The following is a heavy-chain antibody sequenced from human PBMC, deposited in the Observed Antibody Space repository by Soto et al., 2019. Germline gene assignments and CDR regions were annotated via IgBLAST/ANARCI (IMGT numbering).Heavy chain of an antibody. Sequence: SETLSLTCAVYGGSFSGYYWSWIRQPPGKGLEWIGEINHSGSTNYNPSLKSRVTISVDTSKNQFSLKLSSVTAADTAVYYCAAVTTNYYGMDVWGQGTTVTVS. V-gene: IGHV4-34*01. CDR1: GGSFSGYY. D-gene: IGHD4-17*01. CDR3: AAVTTNYYGMDV. CDR2: INHSGST. J-gene: IGHJ6*02.